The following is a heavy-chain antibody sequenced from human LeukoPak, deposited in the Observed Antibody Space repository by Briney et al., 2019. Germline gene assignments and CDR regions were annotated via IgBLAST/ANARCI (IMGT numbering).Heavy chain of an antibody. J-gene: IGHJ4*02. D-gene: IGHD5-18*01. CDR3: AKGGPIQLWSDFDY. CDR2: ISGSGGST. Sequence: GGSLRLSCAASGFTFSSYAVSWVRQAPGRGLEWVSAISGSGGSTYYADSVKGRFTISRDNSKNMPYLQMNSLRAEDTAVYYCAKGGPIQLWSDFDYWGQGTLVTVSS. V-gene: IGHV3-23*01. CDR1: GFTFSSYA.